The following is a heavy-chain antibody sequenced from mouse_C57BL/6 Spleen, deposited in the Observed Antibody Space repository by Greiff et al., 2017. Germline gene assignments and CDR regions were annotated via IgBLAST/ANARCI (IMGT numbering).Heavy chain of an antibody. CDR1: GYTFTSYW. V-gene: IGHV1-52*01. CDR3: ARSGYYYGWYAMDY. CDR2: IDPSDSET. D-gene: IGHD1-1*01. J-gene: IGHJ4*01. Sequence: QVQLQQPGAELVRPGSSVKLSCKASGYTFTSYWMHWVKQRPIQGLEWIGNIDPSDSETHYNQKFKDKATLTVDKSSSTAYMQLSSLTSEDSAVYYCARSGYYYGWYAMDYWGQGTSVTVSS.